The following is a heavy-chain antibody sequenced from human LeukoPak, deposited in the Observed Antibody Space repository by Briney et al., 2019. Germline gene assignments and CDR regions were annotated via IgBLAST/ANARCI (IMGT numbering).Heavy chain of an antibody. CDR1: GFTFSSYS. J-gene: IGHJ5*02. CDR3: ARARPFDP. Sequence: GGSLRLSCAASGFTFSSYSMNWVRQAPGKGLEWVSFISSSSYIYHAESVKGRFTISRDNAKNSLYLQMNSLRAEDTAVYYCARARPFDPWGQGTLVTVSS. CDR2: ISSSSYI. V-gene: IGHV3-21*01.